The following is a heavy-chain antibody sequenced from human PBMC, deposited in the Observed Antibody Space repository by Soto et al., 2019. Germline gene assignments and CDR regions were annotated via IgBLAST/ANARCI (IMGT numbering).Heavy chain of an antibody. V-gene: IGHV3-33*01. CDR2: IWHDGNNK. D-gene: IGHD1-26*01. J-gene: IGHJ6*02. CDR3: ASDLVGASDSYGLDV. Sequence: SLRLSWAGSGFTFSNYGMHWVRQAPGKGLEWVAIIWHDGNNKYYADSVRGRFIISRDNSKNRLYLQMNSLRAEDTAVYYCASDLVGASDSYGLDVWGQGTPVTVSS. CDR1: GFTFSNYG.